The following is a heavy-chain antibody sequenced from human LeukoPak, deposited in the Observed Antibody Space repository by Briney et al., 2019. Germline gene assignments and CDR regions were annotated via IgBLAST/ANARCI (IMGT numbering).Heavy chain of an antibody. J-gene: IGHJ4*02. V-gene: IGHV1-18*01. CDR1: GYTFTSYG. D-gene: IGHD3-3*01. CDR3: ARDWNGDIYY. Sequence: ASVKVSCKASGYTFTSYGISWVRQAPGQGLEYMGWINGGNGYTKFVQKFQGRVTLTTDTTTATAYMELRSLRSDDTAVYYCARDWNGDIYYWGQGTLVTVSS. CDR2: INGGNGYT.